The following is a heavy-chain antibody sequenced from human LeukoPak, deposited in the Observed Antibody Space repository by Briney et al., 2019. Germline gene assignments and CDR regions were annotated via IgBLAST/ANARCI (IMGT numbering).Heavy chain of an antibody. D-gene: IGHD5-18*01. J-gene: IGHJ6*02. CDR2: IIPIFGIA. CDR3: ARDGPIQIDYYYGMDV. V-gene: IGHV1-69*04. CDR1: GGTFSSYT. Sequence: SVKVSCKASGGTFSSYTISWVRQAPGQGLEWMGRIIPIFGIANYAQKFQGRVTITADKSTSTAYMELSSLRSEDTAVYYCARDGPIQIDYYYGMDVWGQGTTVTVSS.